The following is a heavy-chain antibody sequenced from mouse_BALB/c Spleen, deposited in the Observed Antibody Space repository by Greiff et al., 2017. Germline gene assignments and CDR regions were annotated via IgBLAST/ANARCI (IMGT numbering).Heavy chain of an antibody. Sequence: EVNLVESGGGLVKPGGSLKLSCAASGFTFSDYYMYWVRQTPEKRLEWVATISDGGSYTYYPDSVKGRFTISRDNAKNNLYLQMSSLKSEDTAMYYCARDVVTTATSYFDVWGAGTTVTVSS. CDR2: ISDGGSYT. CDR1: GFTFSDYY. CDR3: ARDVVTTATSYFDV. V-gene: IGHV5-4*02. D-gene: IGHD1-2*01. J-gene: IGHJ1*01.